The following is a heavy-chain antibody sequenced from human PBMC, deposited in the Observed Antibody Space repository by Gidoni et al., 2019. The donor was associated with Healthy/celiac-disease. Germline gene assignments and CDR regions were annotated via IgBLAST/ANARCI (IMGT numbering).Heavy chain of an antibody. J-gene: IGHJ4*01. Sequence: QVQLVQSGAEVKKPGSSVKVSCTASGGTFSSYAITWVRQAPGHGLEWMGGIIPIFGTANYAQKFQGRVTITADESTSTAYMELSSLRSEDTAVYYCARVGAITIFGVVIESNYYFDYWGHGTLVTVSS. V-gene: IGHV1-69*01. CDR2: IIPIFGTA. CDR1: GGTFSSYA. D-gene: IGHD3-3*01. CDR3: ARVGAITIFGVVIESNYYFDY.